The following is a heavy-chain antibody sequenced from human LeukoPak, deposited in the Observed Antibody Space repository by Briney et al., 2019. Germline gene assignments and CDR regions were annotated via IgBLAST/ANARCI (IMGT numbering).Heavy chain of an antibody. CDR3: AAFRRKPEVVTSISSAEYIHH. CDR1: GFTFSKSE. J-gene: IGHJ1*01. V-gene: IGHV1-58*02. D-gene: IGHD2-21*02. CDR2: IVVGSGNT. Sequence: SVKVSCKASGFTFSKSEMQWVRQARGQRLEWIGWIVVGSGNTNYAQKFQERVTITRDMSTSTAYMELSSLRFEDTAVHYCAAFRRKPEVVTSISSAEYIHHWGQGTLVTVSS.